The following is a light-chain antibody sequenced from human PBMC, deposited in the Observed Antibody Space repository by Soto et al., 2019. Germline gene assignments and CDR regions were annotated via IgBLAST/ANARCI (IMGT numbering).Light chain of an antibody. Sequence: DIQQTQSPSSLSACVGDSVTITCPASQSISSYLNWYQQKPGKAPKLLIYAASSLQSGVPSRFSGSRSGPDFTLTISSLQPEDFATYYCQQSYSSPPTFGQGTKVDIK. J-gene: IGKJ1*01. CDR3: QQSYSSPPT. CDR1: QSISSY. CDR2: AAS. V-gene: IGKV1-39*01.